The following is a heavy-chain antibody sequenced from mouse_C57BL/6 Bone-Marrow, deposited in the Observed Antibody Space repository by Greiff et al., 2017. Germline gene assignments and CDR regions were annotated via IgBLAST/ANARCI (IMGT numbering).Heavy chain of an antibody. CDR2: IYPRDGST. CDR1: GYTFTSYD. V-gene: IGHV1-85*01. Sequence: QVHVKQSGPELVKPGASVKLSCKASGYTFTSYDINWVKQRPGQGLEWIGWIYPRDGSTKYNEKFKGKATLTVDTSSSTAYMELHSLTSEGSAVYFGARLEFDGSSGDWYFDVWGTGTTVTVSS. D-gene: IGHD1-1*01. CDR3: ARLEFDGSSGDWYFDV. J-gene: IGHJ1*03.